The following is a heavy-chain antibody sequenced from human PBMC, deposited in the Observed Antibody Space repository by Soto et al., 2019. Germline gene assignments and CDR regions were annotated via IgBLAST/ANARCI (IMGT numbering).Heavy chain of an antibody. J-gene: IGHJ6*02. Sequence: PSETLSLTCAVYGGSFSGYYWTWIRQPPGKGLEWIGEINHSGTINFNPSLKSRLAISLDTSKKHFSLKLSSVADADTAAYYCAKRDSAQGYGMDVWGQGTTVTVSS. CDR2: INHSGTI. CDR1: GGSFSGYY. V-gene: IGHV4-34*01. D-gene: IGHD4-4*01. CDR3: AKRDSAQGYGMDV.